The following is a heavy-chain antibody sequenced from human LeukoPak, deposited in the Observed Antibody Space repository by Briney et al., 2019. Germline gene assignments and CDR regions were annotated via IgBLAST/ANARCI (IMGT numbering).Heavy chain of an antibody. CDR3: TILAGTHYYDSSGYHLLDY. CDR2: IKSKTDGGTT. CDR1: GFTFSNAW. J-gene: IGHJ4*02. Sequence: GGSLRLSCAASGFTFSNAWMSWVRQAPGKGLEWVGRIKSKTDGGTTDYAAPVKGRFTISRDDSKNTLYLQMNSLKTEDTAVYYCTILAGTHYYDSSGYHLLDYWGQGALVTVSS. D-gene: IGHD3-22*01. V-gene: IGHV3-15*01.